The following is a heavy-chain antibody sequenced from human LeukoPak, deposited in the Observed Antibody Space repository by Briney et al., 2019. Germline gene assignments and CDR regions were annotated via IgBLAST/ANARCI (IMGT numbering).Heavy chain of an antibody. CDR3: ARGRGYCSGGSCYRDNWFDP. CDR1: GGTFSSYA. CDR2: IIPIFGTA. D-gene: IGHD2-15*01. J-gene: IGHJ5*02. Sequence: SVKVSCKASGGTFSSYAISWVRQAPGQGLEWMGGIIPIFGTANYAQKFQGRVTITTDESTSTAYMELSSLRSEDTAVYYCARGRGYCSGGSCYRDNWFDPWGQGTLVTVSS. V-gene: IGHV1-69*05.